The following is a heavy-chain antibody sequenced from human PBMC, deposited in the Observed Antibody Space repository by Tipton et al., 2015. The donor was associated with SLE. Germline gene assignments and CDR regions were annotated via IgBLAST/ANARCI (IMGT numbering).Heavy chain of an antibody. CDR1: GFSVSRSY. D-gene: IGHD6-13*01. Sequence: SLRLSCAASGFSVSRSYINWVRQAPGKGLEWVSVIYSGGHTYYADSVQGRFTISTDYSKSTLYLQMSSLRTDDTAVYYCARGDSSSWNQYYLDYWGQGALVTVSS. J-gene: IGHJ4*02. CDR2: IYSGGHT. V-gene: IGHV3-66*02. CDR3: ARGDSSSWNQYYLDY.